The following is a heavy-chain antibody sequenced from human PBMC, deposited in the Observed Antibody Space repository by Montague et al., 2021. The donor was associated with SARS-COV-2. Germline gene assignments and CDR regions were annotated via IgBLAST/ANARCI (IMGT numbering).Heavy chain of an antibody. V-gene: IGHV6-1*01. D-gene: IGHD6-13*01. J-gene: IGHJ4*02. CDR2: TYFRSKWYN. CDR3: GRVFAPAGTFDF. CDR1: GDSVSTNNTT. Sequence: CAISGDSVSTNNTTWNWVRQSPSGDLEWLGRTYFRSKWYNDYAVSVKSRITINPDASKNQFSLQLKSVTPKDMAIYFCGRVFAPAGTFDFWGQGTLVTVSS.